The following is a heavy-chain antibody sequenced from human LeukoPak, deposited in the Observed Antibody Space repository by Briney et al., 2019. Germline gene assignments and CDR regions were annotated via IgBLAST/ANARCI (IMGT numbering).Heavy chain of an antibody. Sequence: PGGSLRLSCTASGFTFGDYAMSWARQAPGKGLEWVGFIRSKAYGGTTEYAASVKGRFTISRDDSKSIAYLQMNSLKTEDTAVYYCTRDEFGAAPHLYGMDVWGQGTTVTVSS. CDR2: IRSKAYGGTT. V-gene: IGHV3-49*04. CDR1: GFTFGDYA. CDR3: TRDEFGAAPHLYGMDV. J-gene: IGHJ6*02. D-gene: IGHD3-16*01.